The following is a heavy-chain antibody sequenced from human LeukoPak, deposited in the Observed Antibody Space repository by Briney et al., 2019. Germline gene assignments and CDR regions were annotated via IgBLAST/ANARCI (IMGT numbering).Heavy chain of an antibody. CDR2: IYSGGST. V-gene: IGHV3-53*01. Sequence: GGSLRLSCAASGFTVSSNYMSWVRQAPGKGLEWVSIIYSGGSTFYADSVKGRFTISRDNSKNTLYLQMNSLRAEDTAVYYCARGADSGYSSDNWGQGTLVSVSS. CDR1: GFTVSSNY. D-gene: IGHD6-13*01. CDR3: ARGADSGYSSDN. J-gene: IGHJ4*02.